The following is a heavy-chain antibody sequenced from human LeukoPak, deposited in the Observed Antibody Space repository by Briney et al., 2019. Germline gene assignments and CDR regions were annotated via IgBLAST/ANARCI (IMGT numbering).Heavy chain of an antibody. J-gene: IGHJ5*02. D-gene: IGHD5-12*01. CDR2: IYTSGST. V-gene: IGHV4-61*02. CDR3: ARGQNSGYAANWFDP. Sequence: PSQTLSLTCTVSGGSISSGSYYWSWIRQPAGKGLEWIGRIYTSGSTNYNPSLKSRVTMSVDTSKNQFSLKLSSVTAADTAVYYCARGQNSGYAANWFDPWGQGTLVTVSS. CDR1: GGSISSGSYY.